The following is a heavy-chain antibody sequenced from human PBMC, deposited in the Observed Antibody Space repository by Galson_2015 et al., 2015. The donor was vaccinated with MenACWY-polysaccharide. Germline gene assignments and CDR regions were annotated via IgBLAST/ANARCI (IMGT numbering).Heavy chain of an antibody. Sequence: SLRLSCAASAFAFNKYVMNWVRQPPGKGLQWVSSITPTGGTPYYADSVRGRFTITRDNSKNTLYLQMNSPGAEDTAVYYCAKGSYRANAVLSYYYYYMDAWGKGTTVTVSS. V-gene: IGHV3-23*01. CDR3: AKGSYRANAVLSYYYYYMDA. CDR1: AFAFNKYV. CDR2: ITPTGGTP. J-gene: IGHJ6*03. D-gene: IGHD4/OR15-4a*01.